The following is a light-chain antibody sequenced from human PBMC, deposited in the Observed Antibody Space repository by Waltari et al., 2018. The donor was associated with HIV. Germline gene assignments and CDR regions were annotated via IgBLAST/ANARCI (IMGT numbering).Light chain of an antibody. V-gene: IGLV1-40*01. CDR2: GKS. CDR3: KSYDRSLSGYVV. Sequence: QSLLTQPPSVSGAPGQRVTISCTGSSSNIGAGFDVHWYQQLPGTVPKLLIFGKSSRPSGGPHPYSWYKFGTAGSLGITGLLAEDETGYYCKSYDRSLSGYVVFGGGTKLTVL. J-gene: IGLJ2*01. CDR1: SSNIGAGFD.